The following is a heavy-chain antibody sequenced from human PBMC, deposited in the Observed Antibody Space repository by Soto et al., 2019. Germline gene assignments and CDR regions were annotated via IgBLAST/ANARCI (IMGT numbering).Heavy chain of an antibody. J-gene: IGHJ4*02. CDR3: TTVFDVTGTC. V-gene: IGHV3-15*07. CDR1: GFTFNMAW. CDR2: IKRNTDGETI. D-gene: IGHD2-21*02. Sequence: GGSLRLSCAASGFTFNMAWMNWVRQAPGKGLEWVARIKRNTDGETIDYAAPVKGRFTISRDDSKNTLYLQMNSLKTEDTGFYYCTTVFDVTGTCWGQGTLVTVSS.